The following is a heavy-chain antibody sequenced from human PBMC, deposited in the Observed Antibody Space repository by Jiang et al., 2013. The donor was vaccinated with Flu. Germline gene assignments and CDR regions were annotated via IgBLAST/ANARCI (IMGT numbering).Heavy chain of an antibody. Sequence: LLKPSETLSLTCTVSGGSISSYYWSWIRQPPGKGLEWIGYIYYSGSTNYNPSLKSRVTISVDTSKNQFSLKLSSVTAADTAVYYCARQVGATWPPGYWGQGTLVTVSS. CDR3: ARQVGATWPPGY. V-gene: IGHV4-59*08. J-gene: IGHJ4*02. CDR2: IYYSGST. D-gene: IGHD1-26*01. CDR1: GGSISSYY.